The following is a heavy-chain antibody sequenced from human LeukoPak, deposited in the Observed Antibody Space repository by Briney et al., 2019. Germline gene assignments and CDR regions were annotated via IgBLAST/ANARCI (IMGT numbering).Heavy chain of an antibody. V-gene: IGHV3-21*01. Sequence: PGGSLRLSCVASGFTFSSYNMNRVRQAPGKGLEWVSCISDRSNYIYYADSVKGRFIISRDNAKNSLYLELNSLRAGDTAVYHCVRDSDTYGDHTTRRFDSWGQGTLVTVSS. CDR3: VRDSDTYGDHTTRRFDS. J-gene: IGHJ4*02. CDR1: GFTFSSYN. CDR2: ISDRSNYI. D-gene: IGHD4-17*01.